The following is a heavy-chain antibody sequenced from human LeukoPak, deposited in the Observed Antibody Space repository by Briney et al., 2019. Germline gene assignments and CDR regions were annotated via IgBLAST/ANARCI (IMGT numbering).Heavy chain of an antibody. Sequence: GGSLRLSCAASGFTFSSYSMNWVRQAPGEGLEWVSSISSSSSYIYYADSVKGRFTISRDNAKNSLYLQMNSLRAEDTAVYYCARGGWYDPFDYWGQGTLVTVSS. CDR2: ISSSSSYI. V-gene: IGHV3-21*01. J-gene: IGHJ4*02. D-gene: IGHD6-19*01. CDR3: ARGGWYDPFDY. CDR1: GFTFSSYS.